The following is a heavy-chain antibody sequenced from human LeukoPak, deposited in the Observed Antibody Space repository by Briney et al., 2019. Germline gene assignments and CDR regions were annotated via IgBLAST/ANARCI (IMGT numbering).Heavy chain of an antibody. J-gene: IGHJ5*02. Sequence: GGTLRLSCAASGFTFSSFAIHWVRQAPGTGLEGGAVILYDGSNNYCADSVKGRFTISRDDSKNTLYLQMNSLRPEDTAVYYCARESRYYYDSSGYLNWFDPWGQGTLVTVSS. CDR2: ILYDGSNN. D-gene: IGHD3-22*01. CDR3: ARESRYYYDSSGYLNWFDP. V-gene: IGHV3-30*01. CDR1: GFTFSSFA.